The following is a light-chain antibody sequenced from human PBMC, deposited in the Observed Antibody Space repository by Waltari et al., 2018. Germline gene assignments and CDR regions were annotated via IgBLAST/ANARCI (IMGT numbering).Light chain of an antibody. CDR1: GILLHSNGYNY. V-gene: IGKV2-28*01. CDR3: MQARQTPLT. J-gene: IGKJ5*01. CDR2: LGS. Sequence: VMTQSPLSLRVTHGESASISCKSSGILLHSNGYNYLDWYLQKPGQSRQLLIFLGSNRASVVPDRFSGSGSGRDFTLKISKIEAEDVGVYYCMQARQTPLTFGQGTRLEIK.